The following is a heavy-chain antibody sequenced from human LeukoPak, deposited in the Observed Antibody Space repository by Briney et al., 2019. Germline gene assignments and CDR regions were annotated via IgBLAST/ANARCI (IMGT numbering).Heavy chain of an antibody. CDR1: GGSISTYY. V-gene: IGHV4-59*08. Sequence: PSETLSLTCIVSGGSISTYYWSWMRQPPGKGLEWIGYIYYSGSTSYNPSLKSRLTMSVDTSKNQFSLKLSSVTAADTAVYYCARRSPGYSYAIDSWGQGTLVTVSS. CDR3: ARRSPGYSYAIDS. D-gene: IGHD5-18*01. J-gene: IGHJ4*02. CDR2: IYYSGST.